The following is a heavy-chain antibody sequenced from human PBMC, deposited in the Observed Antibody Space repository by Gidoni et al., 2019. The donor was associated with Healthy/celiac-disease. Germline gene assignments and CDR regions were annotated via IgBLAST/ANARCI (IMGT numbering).Heavy chain of an antibody. Sequence: QLQLQESGSGLVKPSQTLSLTCAVSGGSISSGGYSWSWIRQPPGKGLEWIGYIYHSGRTYYNPSLKSRVTISVDRSKNQFSLKLSSVTAADTAVYYCARAGVRFGEFFWFDPWGQGTLVTVSS. CDR3: ARAGVRFGEFFWFDP. CDR2: IYHSGRT. J-gene: IGHJ5*02. D-gene: IGHD3-10*01. V-gene: IGHV4-30-2*01. CDR1: GGSISSGGYS.